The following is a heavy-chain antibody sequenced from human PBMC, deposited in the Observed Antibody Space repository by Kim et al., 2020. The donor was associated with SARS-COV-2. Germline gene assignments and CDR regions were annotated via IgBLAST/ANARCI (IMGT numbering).Heavy chain of an antibody. D-gene: IGHD6-19*01. CDR1: GGSISSSSYY. Sequence: SETLSLTCTVSGGSISSSSYYWGWIRQPPGKGLEWIGSIYYSGSTYYNPSLKSRVTISVDTSKNQFSLKLSSVTAADTAVYYCARDLRAKQWLRALVYYYGMDVWGQGTTVTVSS. V-gene: IGHV4-39*07. J-gene: IGHJ6*02. CDR2: IYYSGST. CDR3: ARDLRAKQWLRALVYYYGMDV.